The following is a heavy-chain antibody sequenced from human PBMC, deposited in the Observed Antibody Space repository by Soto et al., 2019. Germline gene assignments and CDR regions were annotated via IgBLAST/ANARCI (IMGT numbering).Heavy chain of an antibody. CDR2: IYYSGST. CDR3: ARDGGIVGATTVWDAFDI. CDR1: GGSTSSYY. J-gene: IGHJ3*02. Sequence: SETLSLTCTVSGGSTSSYYWIWIRQPPGKGLEWIGYIYYSGSTNYNPSLKSRVTISVDTSKNQFSLKLSSVTAADTAVYYCARDGGIVGATTVWDAFDIWGQGTMVT. V-gene: IGHV4-59*01. D-gene: IGHD1-26*01.